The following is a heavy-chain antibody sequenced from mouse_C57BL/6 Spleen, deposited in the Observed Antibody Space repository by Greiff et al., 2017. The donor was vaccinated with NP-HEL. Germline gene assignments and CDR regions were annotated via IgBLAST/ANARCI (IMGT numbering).Heavy chain of an antibody. D-gene: IGHD1-1*01. J-gene: IGHJ3*01. CDR2: IYPGSGST. Sequence: QVQLQQPGAELVKPGASVKMSCKASGYTFTSYWITWVKQRPGQGLEWIGDIYPGSGSTNDNEKCKSKATLTVDTSSSTAYMQLSSLTSEDSAVYYCARWGGSSPAWFAYWGQGTLVTVSA. CDR1: GYTFTSYW. V-gene: IGHV1-55*01. CDR3: ARWGGSSPAWFAY.